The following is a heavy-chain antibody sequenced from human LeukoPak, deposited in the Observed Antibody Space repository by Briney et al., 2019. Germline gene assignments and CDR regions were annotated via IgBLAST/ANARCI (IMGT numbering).Heavy chain of an antibody. Sequence: ASVKVSCKASGYTFTSYGISWVRQAPGQGLEWMGWISAYSGNTNYAQKLQGRVTMTTDTSTSTAYMELRSLRSDDTAVYYCARPKGDSSSWDNWFDPWGQGTLVTVSS. CDR3: ARPKGDSSSWDNWFDP. V-gene: IGHV1-18*01. J-gene: IGHJ5*02. CDR2: ISAYSGNT. D-gene: IGHD6-13*01. CDR1: GYTFTSYG.